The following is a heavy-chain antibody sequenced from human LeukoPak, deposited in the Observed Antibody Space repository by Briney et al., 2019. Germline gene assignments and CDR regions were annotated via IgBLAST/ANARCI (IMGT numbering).Heavy chain of an antibody. V-gene: IGHV3-11*01. CDR1: GFTFSDYY. CDR2: ISSSGSTI. CDR3: ARHRNSYALYYYYGMDV. Sequence: GGSLRLSCAASGFTFSDYYMSWIRQAPGKGLEWVSYISSSGSTIYYADSVKGRFTISRDNAKNSLYLQMNSLRAEDTAVYYCARHRNSYALYYYYGMDVWGQGTTVTVSS. D-gene: IGHD5-18*01. J-gene: IGHJ6*02.